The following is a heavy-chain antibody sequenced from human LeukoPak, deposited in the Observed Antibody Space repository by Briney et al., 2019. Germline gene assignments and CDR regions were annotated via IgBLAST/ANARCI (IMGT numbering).Heavy chain of an antibody. CDR2: ISSSGSTI. J-gene: IGHJ4*02. CDR3: ARDGNSIVGATTRNY. CDR1: GFTFSDYY. V-gene: IGHV3-11*04. Sequence: GGSLRLSCAASGFTFSDYYMSWIRQAPGKGLEWVSYISSSGSTIYYADPVKGRFTISRDNAKNPLYLQMNSLRAEDTAVYYCARDGNSIVGATTRNYWGQGTLVTVSS. D-gene: IGHD1-26*01.